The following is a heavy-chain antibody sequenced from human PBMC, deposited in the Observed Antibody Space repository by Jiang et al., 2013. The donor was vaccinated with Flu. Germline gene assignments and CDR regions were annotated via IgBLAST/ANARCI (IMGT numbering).Heavy chain of an antibody. CDR2: IWYDGSNK. J-gene: IGHJ2*01. CDR3: ARDRGYYYDSSGYYPPSWYFDL. V-gene: IGHV3-33*01. CDR1: GFTFSSYG. Sequence: RSLRLSCAASGFTFSSYGMHWVRQAPGKGLEWVAVIWYDGSNKYYADSVKGRFTISRDNSKNTLYLQMNSLRAEDTAVYYCARDRGYYYDSSGYYPPSWYFDLWGRGTLVTVSS. D-gene: IGHD3-22*01.